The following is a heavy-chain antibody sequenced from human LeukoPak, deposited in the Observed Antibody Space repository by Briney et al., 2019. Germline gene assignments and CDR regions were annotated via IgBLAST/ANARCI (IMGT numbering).Heavy chain of an antibody. CDR2: IDSDGSTT. CDR3: ARSVYDSGGYYRVLDY. CDR1: GFTFSSYW. J-gene: IGHJ4*02. D-gene: IGHD3-22*01. V-gene: IGHV3-74*01. Sequence: GGSLRLSCAASGFTFSSYWMHWVRQAPGKGLVWVSRIDSDGSTTSYADSVKGRFTISRDNAKNTLYLQMNSLRAEDTAVYYCARSVYDSGGYYRVLDYWGQGTLVTVSS.